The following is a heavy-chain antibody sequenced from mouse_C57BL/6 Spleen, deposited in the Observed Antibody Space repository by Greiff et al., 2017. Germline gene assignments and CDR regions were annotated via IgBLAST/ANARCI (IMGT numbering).Heavy chain of an antibody. Sequence: VQLQQSGAELVRPGASVTLSCTASGYTFTDYEMHWVKQTPVHGLEWIGAIDPETGGTAYNQKFKGKAILTADKTSSTAYMELRSLTSEDSAVYYCRRREGIYYYRGDYRGQGTSVTVSS. D-gene: IGHD1-1*01. CDR2: IDPETGGT. CDR1: GYTFTDYE. CDR3: RRREGIYYYRGDY. V-gene: IGHV1-15*01. J-gene: IGHJ4*01.